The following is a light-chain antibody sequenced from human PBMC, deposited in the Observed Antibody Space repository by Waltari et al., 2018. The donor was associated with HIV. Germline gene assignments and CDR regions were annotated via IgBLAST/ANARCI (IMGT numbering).Light chain of an antibody. Sequence: QSALTQPASVSGSPGQSITISCTGTSDLRHYKSVPWYQHHPGKAPQVIIYEVSNRPSGVSSRFSGSISGNTASLTISGLQAEDEADYFCSSYISSASPEFGGGTKVTVL. CDR2: EVS. CDR3: SSYISSASPE. V-gene: IGLV2-14*01. J-gene: IGLJ3*02. CDR1: SDLRHYKS.